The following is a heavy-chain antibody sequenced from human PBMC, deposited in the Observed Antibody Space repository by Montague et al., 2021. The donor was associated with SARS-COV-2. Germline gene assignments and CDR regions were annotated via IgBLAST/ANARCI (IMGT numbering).Heavy chain of an antibody. J-gene: IGHJ4*02. CDR3: ARGHQGVAMIVVVMIGAEYYFDY. CDR2: INHGGIT. CDR1: GGSFTDYY. Sequence: SETLSLTCAVYGGSFTDYYWSWIRQSPGKGLEWIGEINHGGITNYSPSLKSRVTISADTSMNQFSLKLKSVTAADTANYYCARGHQGVAMIVVVMIGAEYYFDYWGQGSLVTVSS. V-gene: IGHV4-34*01. D-gene: IGHD3-22*01.